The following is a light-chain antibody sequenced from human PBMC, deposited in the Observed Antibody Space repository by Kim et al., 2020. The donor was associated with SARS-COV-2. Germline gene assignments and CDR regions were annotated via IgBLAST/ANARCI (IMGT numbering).Light chain of an antibody. V-gene: IGKV1-9*01. Sequence: SVGDRVTITCRASQGIRTYLAWYQQKPGKAPKLLIYAASTLQNGVPSRFSGSGSGTEFTLTISDLQPEDFATYYCQELDSYPRVTFGLGTRLEI. CDR2: AAS. J-gene: IGKJ5*01. CDR1: QGIRTY. CDR3: QELDSYPRVT.